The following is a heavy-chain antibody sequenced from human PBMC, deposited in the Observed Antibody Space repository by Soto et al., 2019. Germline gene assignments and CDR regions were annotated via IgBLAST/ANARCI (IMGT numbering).Heavy chain of an antibody. CDR2: INPYSGGA. CDR1: GYTFTDYF. CDR3: ARLMHYSHSGGSSLCGFDM. D-gene: IGHD2-21*01. Sequence: ASLKISCKASGYTFTDYFIHWVRQAPGQGLEWIGWINPYSGGADLSQKFQGRVTMTRDTSISTAYMEVSSLRSDDTAVFYCARLMHYSHSGGSSLCGFDMWGQGTLVTVSS. V-gene: IGHV1-2*02. J-gene: IGHJ3*02.